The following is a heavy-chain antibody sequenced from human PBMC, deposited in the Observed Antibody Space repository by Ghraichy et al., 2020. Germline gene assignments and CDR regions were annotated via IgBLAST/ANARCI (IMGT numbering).Heavy chain of an antibody. J-gene: IGHJ4*02. CDR2: IKQDGSEK. CDR3: ARDRSAAH. CDR1: GFTFSSSW. Sequence: GESLNISCAASGFTFSSSWMSWVRQAPGKGLEWVANIKQDGSEKYYVDSVKGRFTISRDNVKNSVYLQMNSLRAEDTAVYYCARDRSAAHWGQGTLVTVSS. V-gene: IGHV3-7*05. D-gene: IGHD2-15*01.